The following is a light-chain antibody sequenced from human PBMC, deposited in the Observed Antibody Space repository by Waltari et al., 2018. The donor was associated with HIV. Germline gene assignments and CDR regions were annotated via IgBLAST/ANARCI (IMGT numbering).Light chain of an antibody. CDR3: QAWDSSTVV. J-gene: IGLJ2*01. Sequence: SYEVTQPPSVSVSPGQTASIPCSGDKLGDKYACWYQQRPGQSPVLVIYQDSKRPSASPERFSGSNSGNTATLTISGTQAMDEADYYCQAWDSSTVVFGGGTKLTVL. CDR1: KLGDKY. CDR2: QDS. V-gene: IGLV3-1*01.